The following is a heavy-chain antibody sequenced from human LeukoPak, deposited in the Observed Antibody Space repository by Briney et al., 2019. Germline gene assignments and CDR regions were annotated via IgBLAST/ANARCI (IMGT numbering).Heavy chain of an antibody. CDR3: ARRGGSSSRRSPIDY. J-gene: IGHJ4*02. CDR1: GFTFSDYW. D-gene: IGHD6-6*01. CDR2: IKQDGSQR. Sequence: PGGSLRVSCTASGFTFSDYWMTWVRQAPGKGPEWVANIKQDGSQRYYVDSVRGRFTISRDNAKNSLFLQMNGLRAEDTAVYYCARRGGSSSRRSPIDYWGQGTLATVSS. V-gene: IGHV3-7*01.